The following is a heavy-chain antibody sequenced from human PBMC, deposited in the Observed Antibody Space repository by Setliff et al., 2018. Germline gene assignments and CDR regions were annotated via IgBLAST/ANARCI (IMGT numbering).Heavy chain of an antibody. CDR3: ARDLGYSYGIYYFDY. CDR2: IYHSGST. Sequence: PSETLSLTCAVSGGSISSGGYSWSWIRQPPGKGLEWIGYIYHSGSTYYNPSLKSRVTISVDRSKNQFSLKLSSVTAADTAVYYCARDLGYSYGIYYFDYWGQGTLVTVSS. D-gene: IGHD5-18*01. V-gene: IGHV4-30-2*01. J-gene: IGHJ4*02. CDR1: GGSISSGGYS.